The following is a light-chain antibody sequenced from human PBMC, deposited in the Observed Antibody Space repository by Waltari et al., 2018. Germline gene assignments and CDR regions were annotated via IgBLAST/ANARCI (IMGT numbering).Light chain of an antibody. CDR2: DVS. CDR3: SSSTDTTWV. J-gene: IGLJ3*02. V-gene: IGLV2-14*03. CDR1: SSDVGVYNY. Sequence: QSALTQPASVSGSPGQSITISCSGISSDVGVYNYVSWYQQHAGKAPELMIYDVSNRPSGVSNRFSGSKSGSTASLTISGLQAEDEADYYCSSSTDTTWVFGGGTKVSVL.